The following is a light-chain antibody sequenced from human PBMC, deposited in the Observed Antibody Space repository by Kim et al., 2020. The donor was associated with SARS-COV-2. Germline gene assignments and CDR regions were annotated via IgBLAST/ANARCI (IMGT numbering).Light chain of an antibody. CDR1: KLGDKY. Sequence: SYELTQPPSVSVSPGQTASITCSGDKLGDKYACWYQQKPGQSPVLVIYQDSKWPSGIPERFSGSNSGNTATLTISGTQAMAEADYYCQAWDSSYVFG. CDR3: QAWDSSYV. CDR2: QDS. V-gene: IGLV3-1*01. J-gene: IGLJ1*01.